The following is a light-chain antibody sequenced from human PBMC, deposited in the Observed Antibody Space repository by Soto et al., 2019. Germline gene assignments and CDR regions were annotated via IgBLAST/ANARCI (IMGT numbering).Light chain of an antibody. J-gene: IGKJ1*01. CDR2: GAS. Sequence: QMTQSPSSLSASVGDSVTITCRASQGIRKDLGWYQQKPGKAPQRLIYGASFLHTGVPSRFSGSGSGTEFTLTINSLQPEDFATYFCLQHNHFPWTFGQGTKV. CDR3: LQHNHFPWT. V-gene: IGKV1-17*01. CDR1: QGIRKD.